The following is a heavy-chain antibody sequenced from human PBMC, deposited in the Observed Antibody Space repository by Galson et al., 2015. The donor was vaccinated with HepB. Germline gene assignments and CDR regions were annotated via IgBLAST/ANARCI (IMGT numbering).Heavy chain of an antibody. D-gene: IGHD2-2*02. CDR1: GFTFSNAW. CDR3: TTAFAVVPAAIFPYYYYGMDV. Sequence: SLRLSCAASGFTFSNAWMSWVRQAPGKGLEWVGRIKSKTDGGTTDYAAPVKGSFTISRDDSKNTLYLQMNSLKTEDTAVYYCTTAFAVVPAAIFPYYYYGMDVWGQGTTVTVSS. CDR2: IKSKTDGGTT. V-gene: IGHV3-15*01. J-gene: IGHJ6*02.